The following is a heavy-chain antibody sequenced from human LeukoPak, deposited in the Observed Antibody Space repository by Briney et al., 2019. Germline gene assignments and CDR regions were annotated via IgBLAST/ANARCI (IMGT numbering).Heavy chain of an antibody. CDR1: GGSFSGYY. CDR3: ARDLVTVTKGFDF. Sequence: SETLSLTCAVYGGSFSGYYWSWIRQPPGKGLEWIGEINHSGSTNYNPSLKSRVTISIDTSKNQFSLKLSSVTAADTAVYYCARDLVTVTKGFDFWGQGTMVSVSS. D-gene: IGHD4-17*01. CDR2: INHSGST. V-gene: IGHV4-34*01. J-gene: IGHJ3*01.